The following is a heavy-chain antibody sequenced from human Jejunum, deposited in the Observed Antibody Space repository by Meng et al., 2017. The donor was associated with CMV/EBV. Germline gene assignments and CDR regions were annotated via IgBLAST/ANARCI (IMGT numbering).Heavy chain of an antibody. V-gene: IGHV3-9*01. CDR2: TSWNSDSI. D-gene: IGHD6-13*01. CDR1: FTFDDYD. CDR3: AKGPYSSSRTPFDY. Sequence: FTFDDYDMHWVRQAPGKGLEWVSSTSWNSDSIGYADSVKGRFTISRDNANNSLYLQMDSLREEDTALYYCAKGPYSSSRTPFDYWGQGTLVTVSS. J-gene: IGHJ4*02.